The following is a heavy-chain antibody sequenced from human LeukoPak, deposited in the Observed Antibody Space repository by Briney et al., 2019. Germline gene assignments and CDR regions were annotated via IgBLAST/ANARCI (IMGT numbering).Heavy chain of an antibody. Sequence: PGGSLRLSCAASGFTFSSYGMHWVRQAPGKGLEWVAFIRYDGSNKYYADSVKGRFTISRDNSKNTLYLQMNSLRAEDTAVYYCAKNGYDFRGVADQWGQGPLVTLSS. J-gene: IGHJ4*02. CDR1: GFTFSSYG. CDR3: AKNGYDFRGVADQ. V-gene: IGHV3-30*02. CDR2: IRYDGSNK. D-gene: IGHD3-3*01.